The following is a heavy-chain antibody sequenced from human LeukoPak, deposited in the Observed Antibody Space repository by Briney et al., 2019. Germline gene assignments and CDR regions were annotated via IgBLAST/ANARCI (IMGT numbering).Heavy chain of an antibody. CDR2: IYYSGST. J-gene: IGHJ5*02. D-gene: IGHD2-15*01. CDR1: GSSISSGGYY. Sequence: SETLSLTCTVSGSSISSGGYYWSWIRQHPGKGLEWIGYIYYSGSTYYNPSLKSRVTISVDTSKNQFSLKLSSVTAADTAVYYCARGLGYCSGGSCYVSWFDPWGQGTLVTVSS. CDR3: ARGLGYCSGGSCYVSWFDP. V-gene: IGHV4-31*03.